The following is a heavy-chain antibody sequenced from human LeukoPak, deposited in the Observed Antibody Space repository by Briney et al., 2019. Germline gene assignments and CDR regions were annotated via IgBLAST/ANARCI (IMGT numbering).Heavy chain of an antibody. J-gene: IGHJ4*02. CDR3: ARLGITMIAAPGY. CDR1: GFTFSSYA. Sequence: GSLRLSCAASGFTFSSYAMSWVRQAPGKGLEWVSAISGSGGSTYYADSVKGRFTISRDNSKNTVYLQMNSLRAEDTAVYYCARLGITMIAAPGYWGQGTLVTVSS. D-gene: IGHD3-22*01. CDR2: ISGSGGST. V-gene: IGHV3-23*01.